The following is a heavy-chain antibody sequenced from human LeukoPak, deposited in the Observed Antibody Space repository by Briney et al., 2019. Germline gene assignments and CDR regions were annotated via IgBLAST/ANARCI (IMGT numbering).Heavy chain of an antibody. CDR3: VKDGAIFGVPITGGGMDV. CDR1: GFTFNDFA. V-gene: IGHV3-9*01. D-gene: IGHD3-3*01. CDR2: ISWNSGSI. J-gene: IGHJ6*02. Sequence: PGRSLRLSCAASGFTFNDFAMHWVRQTPGKGLEWVSGISWNSGSIGYADSVKGRFTISRDNGKNALYLEMNSLRAEDTALYYCVKDGAIFGVPITGGGMDVWGQGTTVTVSS.